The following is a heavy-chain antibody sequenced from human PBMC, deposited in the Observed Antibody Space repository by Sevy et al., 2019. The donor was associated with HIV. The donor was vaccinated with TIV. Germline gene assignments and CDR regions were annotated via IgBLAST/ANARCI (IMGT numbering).Heavy chain of an antibody. CDR2: ISSSSSYI. CDR1: GFTFSSYS. V-gene: IGHV3-21*01. D-gene: IGHD3-22*01. J-gene: IGHJ4*02. Sequence: GGSLRLSCAASGFTFSSYSMNWVRQAPGKGLEWVSSISSSSSYIYYADSVKGRFTMSRDNAKNSLYLQMNSLRAEDTAVSYCARDLSGGSGFPVGDFAYWGQGTLVTVSS. CDR3: ARDLSGGSGFPVGDFAY.